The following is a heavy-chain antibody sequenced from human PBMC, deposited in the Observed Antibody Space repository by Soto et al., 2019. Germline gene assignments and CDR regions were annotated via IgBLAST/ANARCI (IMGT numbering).Heavy chain of an antibody. D-gene: IGHD6-13*01. V-gene: IGHV3-23*04. CDR2: ITGSGGGT. CDR3: AKRPLTAAGFDY. J-gene: IGHJ4*02. CDR1: GFTFSNYA. Sequence: EVQLVESGGGLVQPGGSLRLSCAASGFTFSNYAMTWVRHAPGKGLEWVAVITGSGGGTYFVDSVKGRFTISRDNSKNTVYLQMNSLRAEDTAVYYCAKRPLTAAGFDYWGQGTLVTVSS.